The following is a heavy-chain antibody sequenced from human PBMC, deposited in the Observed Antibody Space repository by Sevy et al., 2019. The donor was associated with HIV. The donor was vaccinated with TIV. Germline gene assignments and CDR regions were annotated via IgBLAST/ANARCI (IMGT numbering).Heavy chain of an antibody. J-gene: IGHJ4*02. Sequence: SQTLSLTCAISGDGVSSRGTVWNWIRQSPSRGLEWLGRTYYRSKWWNNYALSVKSRISINPDTPKNQVSLPLNSVTPEDTAVYYCARDGGANWDGRPSGTVFDYWGQGTLVTVSS. CDR2: TYYRSKWWN. CDR1: GDGVSSRGTV. D-gene: IGHD1-1*01. V-gene: IGHV6-1*01. CDR3: ARDGGANWDGRPSGTVFDY.